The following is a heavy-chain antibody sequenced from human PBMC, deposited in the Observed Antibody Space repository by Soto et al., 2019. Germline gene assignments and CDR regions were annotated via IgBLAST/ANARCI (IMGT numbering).Heavy chain of an antibody. J-gene: IGHJ4*02. V-gene: IGHV1-69*02. D-gene: IGHD2-21*01. CDR3: ARVRDDYIDY. Sequence: QVQLVQSGAEVKKPGSSVKVSCKASGGTFSSYTISWVRQAPGQGLEWMGRIIPTLGIANYAQKFQGRVTITADKSTSTAYMELSSLRSEDTAVYYCARVRDDYIDYWGQGTLVTVSS. CDR1: GGTFSSYT. CDR2: IIPTLGIA.